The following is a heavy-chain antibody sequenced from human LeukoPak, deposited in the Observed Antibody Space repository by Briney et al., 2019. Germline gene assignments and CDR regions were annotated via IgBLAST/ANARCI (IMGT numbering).Heavy chain of an antibody. Sequence: GGSLRLSCAAPGFTFSSYAIHWVRQAPGKGLEWVAVISHDGSNKNYADSVKGRFTISRDNSKNTLYLQMNSLRAEDTAVYYCAKDEIAAAVSSFDYWGQGTLVTVSS. D-gene: IGHD6-13*01. CDR3: AKDEIAAAVSSFDY. CDR2: ISHDGSNK. CDR1: GFTFSSYA. J-gene: IGHJ4*02. V-gene: IGHV3-30-3*01.